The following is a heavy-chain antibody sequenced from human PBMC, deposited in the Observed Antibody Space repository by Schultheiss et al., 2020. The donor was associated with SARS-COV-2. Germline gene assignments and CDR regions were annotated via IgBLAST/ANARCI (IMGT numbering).Heavy chain of an antibody. J-gene: IGHJ6*02. V-gene: IGHV4-61*01. CDR1: GGSVSSGSYY. CDR2: IYYSGST. Sequence: SETLSLTCTVSGGSVSSGSYYWSLIRQPPGKGLEWIGYIYYSGSTYYNPSLKSRVTISVDRSKNQFSLKLSSVTAADTAVYYCARDAGATLYYYYGMDVWGQGTTVTVSS. CDR3: ARDAGATLYYYYGMDV. D-gene: IGHD1-26*01.